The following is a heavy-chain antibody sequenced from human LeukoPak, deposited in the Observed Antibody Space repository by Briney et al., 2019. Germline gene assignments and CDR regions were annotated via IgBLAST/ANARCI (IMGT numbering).Heavy chain of an antibody. V-gene: IGHV4-59*12. CDR3: ATLGYSYGTDY. Sequence: SETLSLTCTVSGGSISSYYWSWLRQPPGKGLEWIGYISYSGSTNYNPSLKSRVTISVDTSKNQFSLKLSSVTAADTAVYYCATLGYSYGTDYWGQGTLVTVSS. D-gene: IGHD5-18*01. CDR1: GGSISSYY. CDR2: ISYSGST. J-gene: IGHJ4*02.